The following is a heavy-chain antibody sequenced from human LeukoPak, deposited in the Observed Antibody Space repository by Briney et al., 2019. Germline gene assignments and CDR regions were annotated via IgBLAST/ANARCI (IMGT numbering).Heavy chain of an antibody. CDR2: INNTGRT. D-gene: IGHD1-7*01. V-gene: IGHV4-34*01. CDR1: GGSFSNYY. CDR3: ARRWNYGRNYYIDV. J-gene: IGHJ6*03. Sequence: PETPSLTCAVYGGSFSNYYWSWIRQPPGKGLEWIGEINNTGRTKYIPSLMSRVTVSVDTSKKQFSLRLTSVTATDTAVYYCARRWNYGRNYYIDVWGKGATVSVS.